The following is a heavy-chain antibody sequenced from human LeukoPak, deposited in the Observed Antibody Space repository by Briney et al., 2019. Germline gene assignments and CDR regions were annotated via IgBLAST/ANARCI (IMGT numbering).Heavy chain of an antibody. CDR3: AKATSTDTAMVAFDY. Sequence: PGRSLRLSCAASGFTFDDYAMHWVRQAPGKGLEWVSGISWNSGSIGYADSVKGRFTISRDNAKNSLYLQMNSLRAEDTALYYCAKATSTDTAMVAFDYWGQGTLVTVSS. CDR2: ISWNSGSI. V-gene: IGHV3-9*01. D-gene: IGHD5-18*01. CDR1: GFTFDDYA. J-gene: IGHJ4*02.